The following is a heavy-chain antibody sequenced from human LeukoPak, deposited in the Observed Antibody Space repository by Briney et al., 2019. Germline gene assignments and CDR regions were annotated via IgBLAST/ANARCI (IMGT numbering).Heavy chain of an antibody. CDR3: ATSYYYDYRQIDY. Sequence: PSETLSLTCTVSGDSISTSSYYWGWIRQPPGKGLEWLGSIYYSGSTFYNPSLKSRVTISVDTSKNQFSLHLYSVTAADTAVFYCATSYYYDYRQIDYWGQGTLVSVS. J-gene: IGHJ4*02. D-gene: IGHD3-22*01. CDR2: IYYSGST. CDR1: GDSISTSSYY. V-gene: IGHV4-39*01.